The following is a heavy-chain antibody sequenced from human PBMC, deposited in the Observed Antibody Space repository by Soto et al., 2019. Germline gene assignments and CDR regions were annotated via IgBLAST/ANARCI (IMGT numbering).Heavy chain of an antibody. Sequence: PSETLSLTCTVSGGSISSSSYYWGWIRQPPGKGLEWIGSIYYSGSTYYNPSLKSRVTISVDTSKNQFSLKLSSVTAADTAVYYCTRGGDAHKNGHWGQGTLVTVSS. D-gene: IGHD2-21*01. CDR2: IYYSGST. CDR3: TRGGDAHKNGH. CDR1: GGSISSSSYY. V-gene: IGHV4-39*01. J-gene: IGHJ4*02.